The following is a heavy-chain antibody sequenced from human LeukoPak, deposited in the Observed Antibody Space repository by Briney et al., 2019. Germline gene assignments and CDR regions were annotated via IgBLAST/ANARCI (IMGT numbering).Heavy chain of an antibody. J-gene: IGHJ6*03. Sequence: SETLTLTCTVSGGSISSGGYYWSWIRQHPGKGLEWIGYIYYSGSTYYNPSLKSRVTISVDTSKNQFSLKLSSVTAADTAVYYCARIRGPYYYYMDVWGKGTTVTVSS. CDR3: ARIRGPYYYYMDV. CDR1: GGSISSGGYY. V-gene: IGHV4-31*03. CDR2: IYYSGST.